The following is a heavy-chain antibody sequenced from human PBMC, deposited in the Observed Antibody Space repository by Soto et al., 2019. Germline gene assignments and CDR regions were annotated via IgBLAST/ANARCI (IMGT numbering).Heavy chain of an antibody. V-gene: IGHV1-8*01. D-gene: IGHD3-3*01. J-gene: IGHJ6*02. CDR3: ARAPLYYDFWSGYSRPSYGMDV. CDR2: MNPNSGNT. CDR1: GYTFTSYD. Sequence: GASVKVSCKASGYTFTSYDINWVRQATGQGLEWMGWMNPNSGNTGYAQKFQGRVTKTRNTSISTAYMELSSLRSEDTAVYYCARAPLYYDFWSGYSRPSYGMDVWGQGTTVTVSS.